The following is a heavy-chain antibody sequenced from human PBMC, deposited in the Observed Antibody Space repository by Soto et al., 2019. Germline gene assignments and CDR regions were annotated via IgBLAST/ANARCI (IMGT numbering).Heavy chain of an antibody. CDR2: ISYDGSNK. D-gene: IGHD3-22*01. Sequence: QPGGSLRLSCAASGFTFSSYGMHWVRQAPGKGLEWVAVISYDGSNKYYADSVKGRFTISRDNSKNTLYLQMNSLRAEDTAVYYCAKDQRYYDSSGYPGYWGQGTLVTVS. V-gene: IGHV3-30*18. CDR3: AKDQRYYDSSGYPGY. CDR1: GFTFSSYG. J-gene: IGHJ4*02.